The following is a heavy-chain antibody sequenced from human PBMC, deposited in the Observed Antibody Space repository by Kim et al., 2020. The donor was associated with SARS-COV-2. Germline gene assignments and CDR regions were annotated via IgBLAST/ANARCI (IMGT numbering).Heavy chain of an antibody. V-gene: IGHV3-23*01. D-gene: IGHD6-19*01. CDR2: T. J-gene: IGHJ4*02. CDR3: ASSGSGWYYFDY. Sequence: TYYTDSVKGRFTISRDNGKNRVYLQLNSLRAEDTALYYCASSGSGWYYFDYWGQGTLVAVSS.